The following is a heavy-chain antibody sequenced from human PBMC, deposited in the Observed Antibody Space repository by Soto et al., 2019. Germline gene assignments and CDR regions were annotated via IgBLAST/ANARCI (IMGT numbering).Heavy chain of an antibody. J-gene: IGHJ6*03. Sequence: SETLSLTCTVSGGSISSGGYYWSWIRQHPGKGLEWIGYIYYSGSTYYNPSLKSRVTISVDTSKNQFSLKLSSVTAADTAVYYCAREIVRGPPSYYYYYYYMDVWGKGTTVTDSS. V-gene: IGHV4-31*03. CDR1: GGSISSGGYY. D-gene: IGHD2-2*01. CDR2: IYYSGST. CDR3: AREIVRGPPSYYYYYYYMDV.